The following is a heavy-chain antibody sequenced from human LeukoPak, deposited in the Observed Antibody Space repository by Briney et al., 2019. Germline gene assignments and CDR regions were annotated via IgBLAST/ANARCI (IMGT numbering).Heavy chain of an antibody. CDR3: ARGGVFRYFDWYMGFDP. D-gene: IGHD3-9*01. CDR1: GYTFTSYY. V-gene: IGHV1-46*01. J-gene: IGHJ5*02. CDR2: INPSGGST. Sequence: ASVKVSCKASGYTFTSYYMHWVRQAPGQGLEWMGIINPSGGSTSYAQKFQGRVTMTRDTSTSTVYMELSSLRSEDTAVYYCARGGVFRYFDWYMGFDPWGQGTLVTVSS.